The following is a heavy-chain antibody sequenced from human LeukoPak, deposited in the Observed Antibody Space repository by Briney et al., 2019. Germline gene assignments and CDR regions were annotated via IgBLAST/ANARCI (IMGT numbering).Heavy chain of an antibody. CDR3: ARGGGIAAGGYY. Sequence: GGSLRLSCAASGFTFNSFWMYWVRQAPGKWLEWVSSISSSSSYIYYADSVKGRFTISRDNAKNSLYLQMNSLRAEDTAVYYCARGGGIAAGGYYWGQGTLVTVSS. V-gene: IGHV3-21*01. J-gene: IGHJ4*02. CDR2: ISSSSSYI. D-gene: IGHD6-13*01. CDR1: GFTFNSFW.